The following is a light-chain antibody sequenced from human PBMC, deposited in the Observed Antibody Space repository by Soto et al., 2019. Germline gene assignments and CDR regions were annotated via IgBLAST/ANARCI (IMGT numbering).Light chain of an antibody. V-gene: IGKV1-5*01. CDR1: QSVSFW. J-gene: IGKJ2*03. CDR2: NAS. Sequence: DIQMTQSPSTLSASVGDTVTITCRASQSVSFWLAWYQQKPGKAPKLLIYNASTLYSGVPSRFSGSRSGTEFTLTISSLQPDDFASYYGQQYNSFAPYSFGQGTKLEI. CDR3: QQYNSFAPYS.